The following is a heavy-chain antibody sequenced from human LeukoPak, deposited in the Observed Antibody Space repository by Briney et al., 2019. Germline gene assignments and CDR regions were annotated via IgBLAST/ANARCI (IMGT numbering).Heavy chain of an antibody. Sequence: ASVKVSCKASVYTFTSYDINWVRQATGQGLEWMGRMNPSSGNTGYAQKFQGRVTMTRNTSISTAYMELSSLRSEDTAVYYCARGLRWYNSGIGYWGQGTLVTVSS. V-gene: IGHV1-8*01. CDR1: VYTFTSYD. CDR2: MNPSSGNT. D-gene: IGHD3-10*01. CDR3: ARGLRWYNSGIGY. J-gene: IGHJ4*02.